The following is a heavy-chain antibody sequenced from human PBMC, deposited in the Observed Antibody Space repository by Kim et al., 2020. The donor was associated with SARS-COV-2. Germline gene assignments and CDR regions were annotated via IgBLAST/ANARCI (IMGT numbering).Heavy chain of an antibody. D-gene: IGHD2-2*01. Sequence: GGSLRLSCAASGFTFSDAWMTWVRQAPGKGLEWVGRIKSNSDGGTADYAAPVNGRFTVSRDDSKSTLHLQMNSLKSEDTAVYYCTTDRGDCSGASCYVLYKKYYFGMDVWGQGTTVTVSS. CDR3: TTDRGDCSGASCYVLYKKYYFGMDV. CDR2: IKSNSDGGTA. J-gene: IGHJ6*02. V-gene: IGHV3-15*01. CDR1: GFTFSDAW.